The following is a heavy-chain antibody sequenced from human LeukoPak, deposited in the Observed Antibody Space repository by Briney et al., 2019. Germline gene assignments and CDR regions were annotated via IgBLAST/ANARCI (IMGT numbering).Heavy chain of an antibody. CDR3: AREDIEVVPAAMIGAFDI. CDR2: IIPIFGTA. V-gene: IGHV1-69*13. CDR1: GGTFSSYA. J-gene: IGHJ3*02. Sequence: VAAVKVSCKASGGTFSSYAISWVRQAPGQGLEGMGGIIPIFGTANYAQKFQGRVTITADESTSTAYMGLSSLRSEDTAVYYCAREDIEVVPAAMIGAFDIWGQGTMVTVSS. D-gene: IGHD2-2*01.